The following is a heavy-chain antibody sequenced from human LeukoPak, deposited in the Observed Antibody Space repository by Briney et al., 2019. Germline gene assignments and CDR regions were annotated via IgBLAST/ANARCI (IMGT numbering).Heavy chain of an antibody. Sequence: SVKVSCKASGGTFSSYAISWVRQAPGQGLEWMGGIIPIFGTANYAQKFQGRVTITTDESTSTAYMELSSLRSEDTAVYYCARCKTPGIAVAGFDYWGQGTLVTVSS. J-gene: IGHJ4*02. CDR1: GGTFSSYA. CDR3: ARCKTPGIAVAGFDY. V-gene: IGHV1-69*05. CDR2: IIPIFGTA. D-gene: IGHD6-19*01.